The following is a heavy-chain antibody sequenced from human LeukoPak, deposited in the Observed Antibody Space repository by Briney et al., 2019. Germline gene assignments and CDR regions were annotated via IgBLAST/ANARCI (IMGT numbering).Heavy chain of an antibody. J-gene: IGHJ4*02. D-gene: IGHD6-19*01. CDR2: IYYSGST. CDR3: ARTAVAGLFDY. V-gene: IGHV4-59*12. Sequence: SETLSLTCTVSGGSISSYYWSWIRQPPGKGLEWIGYIYYSGSTYYNPSLKSRVTISVDTSKNQFSLKLSSVAAADTAVYYCARTAVAGLFDYWGQGTLVTVSS. CDR1: GGSISSYY.